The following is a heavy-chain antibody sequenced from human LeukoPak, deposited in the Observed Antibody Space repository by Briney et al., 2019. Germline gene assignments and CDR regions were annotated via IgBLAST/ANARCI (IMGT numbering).Heavy chain of an antibody. Sequence: ASVKVSCKAPGYTFTSYGINWVRQAPGQGLEWLGWIRAYNDDTNYAPKFQGRVIMTTDTSTNTAYMELRSLRSDDTAVYYCARDPLEYFDSSNHGHWGQGTLLTVSS. D-gene: IGHD3-22*01. V-gene: IGHV1-18*01. CDR2: IRAYNDDT. J-gene: IGHJ4*02. CDR1: GYTFTSYG. CDR3: ARDPLEYFDSSNHGH.